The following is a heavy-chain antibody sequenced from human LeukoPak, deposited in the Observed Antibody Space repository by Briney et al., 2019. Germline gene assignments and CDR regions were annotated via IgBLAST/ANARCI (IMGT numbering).Heavy chain of an antibody. D-gene: IGHD6-13*01. Sequence: GGSLRLSCAASGFTFDDYAMHWVRQAPGKGLEWVSGISWNSGSIGYADSVKGRFTISRDNAKNSLYLQMNSLRAEDTALYYCAKDRTYSSSWTFVYWGQGTLVTVSS. CDR3: AKDRTYSSSWTFVY. V-gene: IGHV3-9*01. CDR2: ISWNSGSI. J-gene: IGHJ4*02. CDR1: GFTFDDYA.